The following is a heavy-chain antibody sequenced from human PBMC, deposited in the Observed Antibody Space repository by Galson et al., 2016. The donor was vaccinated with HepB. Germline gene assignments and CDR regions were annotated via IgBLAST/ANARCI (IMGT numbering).Heavy chain of an antibody. CDR2: VFYNDQK. Sequence: PALVKPTQTITLTCTFSGFSLTTSGVGVGWIRQSPGQPLEWVAIVFYNDQKRYSPSLKNRLSITKDVTVNQVVMTMTNVGPADTGTYFCVHTGHTGYDWGQGMLVAVSS. V-gene: IGHV2-5*04. D-gene: IGHD5-12*01. CDR1: GFSLTTSGVG. CDR3: VHTGHTGYD. J-gene: IGHJ4*02.